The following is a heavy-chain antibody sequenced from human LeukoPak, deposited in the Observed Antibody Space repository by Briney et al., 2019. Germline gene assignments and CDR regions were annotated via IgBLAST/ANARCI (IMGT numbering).Heavy chain of an antibody. V-gene: IGHV1-69*04. CDR1: GGTFSSYG. CDR2: IIPILDIT. D-gene: IGHD3-16*01. J-gene: IGHJ4*02. CDR3: ARGFGSSTSYVSDFDF. Sequence: SVKVSCKASGGTFSSYGISWVRQPPGQGLEWMGMIIPILDITNYAQKFQGRVTITADKSTSTAYMELSSLRSEDTAVYFCARGFGSSTSYVSDFDFWGQGTLVTVSS.